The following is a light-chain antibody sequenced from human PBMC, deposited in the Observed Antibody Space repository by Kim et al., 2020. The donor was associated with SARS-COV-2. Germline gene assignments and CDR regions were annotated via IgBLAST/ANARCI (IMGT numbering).Light chain of an antibody. CDR3: QQHYSPTLT. CDR1: QSVLYSSNNKNY. J-gene: IGKJ3*01. Sequence: DIVMTQSPDSLAVSLGERATINCKSSQSVLYSSNNKNYLAWYQQKARQPPKLLIYWASTRESGVPDRFSGSGSGTDFTLTISSLQAEDVAVYYCQQHYSPTLTFGPGTKVDIK. CDR2: WAS. V-gene: IGKV4-1*01.